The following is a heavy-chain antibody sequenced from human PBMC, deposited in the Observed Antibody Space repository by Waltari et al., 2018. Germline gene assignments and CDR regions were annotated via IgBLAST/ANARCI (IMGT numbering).Heavy chain of an antibody. D-gene: IGHD2-21*02. CDR2: ISPILGKA. V-gene: IGHV1-69*12. CDR3: ARDLVTSHYYYGMDV. CDR1: GGTFSSYA. J-gene: IGHJ6*02. Sequence: QVQLVQSGAEVKKPGSSVKVSCKASGGTFSSYAISWVRQAPGQGLEWMGGISPILGKANYAQKFQGRVTITADESTSTPYMELSSLRSEDTAVYYCARDLVTSHYYYGMDVWGQGTTVTVSS.